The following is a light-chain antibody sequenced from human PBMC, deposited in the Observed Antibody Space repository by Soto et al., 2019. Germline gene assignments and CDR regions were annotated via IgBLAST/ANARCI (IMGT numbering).Light chain of an antibody. Sequence: DVVMTQSPLSLPVTPGEPASISCRSIQSLRHSNGYNYLDWYLQKPGQSPQLLIYLGSNRASGVPDRFSGIGSGTDFTLKISRVEAEDVRVYYCMQALQTPTFGGGTKVEIK. CDR2: LGS. V-gene: IGKV2-28*01. J-gene: IGKJ4*01. CDR1: QSLRHSNGYNY. CDR3: MQALQTPT.